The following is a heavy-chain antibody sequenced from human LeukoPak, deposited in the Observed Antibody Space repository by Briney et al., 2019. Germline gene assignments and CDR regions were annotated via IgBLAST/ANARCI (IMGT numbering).Heavy chain of an antibody. V-gene: IGHV4-38-2*02. CDR1: GYSISSGYY. D-gene: IGHD6-19*01. CDR3: ASPDSSGWYPLVY. J-gene: IGHJ4*02. Sequence: LETLSLTCTVSGYSISSGYYWGWIRQPPGKGLEWIGSIYHSGSTYYNPSLKSRVTISVDTSKNQFSLKLSSVTAADTAVYYCASPDSSGWYPLVYWGQGTLVTVSS. CDR2: IYHSGST.